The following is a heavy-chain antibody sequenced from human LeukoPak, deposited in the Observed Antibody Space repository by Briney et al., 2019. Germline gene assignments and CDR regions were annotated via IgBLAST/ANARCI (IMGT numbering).Heavy chain of an antibody. J-gene: IGHJ6*03. CDR2: IYYSGST. Sequence: SETLSLTCTVSGGSISSHYWSWIRQPPGKGLEWIGYIYYSGSTNYNPSLKSRVTISVDTSKNQFSLKLSSVTAADTAVDYCARETHSSSWYYYYMDVWGKGTTVTVSS. V-gene: IGHV4-59*11. CDR1: GGSISSHY. D-gene: IGHD6-6*01. CDR3: ARETHSSSWYYYYMDV.